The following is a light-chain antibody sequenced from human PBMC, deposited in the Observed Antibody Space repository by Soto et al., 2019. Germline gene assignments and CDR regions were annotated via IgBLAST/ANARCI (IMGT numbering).Light chain of an antibody. J-gene: IGKJ1*01. Sequence: EIVLTQSPAILSMSPGERATLSCRASQSVSSSFAWYQQKPGQAPRLLIYDASNRATGVPARFSCSGSGTNFTLTISSLEPEDIAVYYCQQRRYWPVTFGPWTTVEIK. CDR2: DAS. CDR3: QQRRYWPVT. V-gene: IGKV3-11*01. CDR1: QSVSSS.